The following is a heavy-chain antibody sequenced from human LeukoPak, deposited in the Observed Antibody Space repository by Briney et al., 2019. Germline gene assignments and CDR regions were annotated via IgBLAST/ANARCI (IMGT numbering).Heavy chain of an antibody. J-gene: IGHJ4*02. CDR2: ISGSGSTT. CDR3: AKAFRGYTGGYFDY. V-gene: IGHV3-23*01. D-gene: IGHD6-13*01. Sequence: GGSLRLSCATSEFSFGGYAMSWVRQAPGKGLEWVSAISGSGSTTYYADSVRGRFSNSRDNSGNTLYLQMNSLSAEDTAVYYCAKAFRGYTGGYFDYWGQGTLVTVSS. CDR1: EFSFGGYA.